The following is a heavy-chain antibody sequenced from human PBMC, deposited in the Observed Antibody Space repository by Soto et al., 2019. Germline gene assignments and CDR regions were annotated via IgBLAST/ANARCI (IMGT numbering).Heavy chain of an antibody. D-gene: IGHD3-3*01. CDR3: ARLERSADY. CDR1: GGSLSSNS. Sequence: QVQLVQSGPEVKKPGSTVRVACKTSGGSLSSNSLSWVRQAPGQGLEWMGRFIPVVGVANYAQKFKGRVTISADTVTNTAYMELNSLGSDDTAVYYCARLERSADYWGQGTLVTVSS. J-gene: IGHJ4*02. V-gene: IGHV1-69*04. CDR2: FIPVVGVA.